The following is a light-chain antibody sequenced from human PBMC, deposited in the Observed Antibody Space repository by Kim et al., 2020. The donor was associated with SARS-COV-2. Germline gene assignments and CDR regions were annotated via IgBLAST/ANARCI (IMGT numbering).Light chain of an antibody. CDR1: QSIVTY. CDR3: QHAYSAPYT. CDR2: AAT. V-gene: IGKV1-39*01. Sequence: DIQMTQSTSSLSASVGDTFTITCRASQSIVTYLNWYQQKPGKAPNLLIYAATSLQSGVPSRFSGSGSGTDFTLTITSLQPEDFASYWCQHAYSAPYT. J-gene: IGKJ2*01.